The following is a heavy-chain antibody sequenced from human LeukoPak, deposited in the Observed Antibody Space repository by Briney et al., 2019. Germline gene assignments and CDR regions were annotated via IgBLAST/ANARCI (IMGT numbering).Heavy chain of an antibody. Sequence: PGGSLRLSCAASGFTFDDYAVHWVRQAPGKGLEWVSLISGDGDSTYFEDSVMGRFTISRENSKNYLFLQMNSLRTEDTALYYCAKGGRSGTYYNRFDYWGQGTLVTVSS. CDR1: GFTFDDYA. J-gene: IGHJ4*02. D-gene: IGHD3-10*01. CDR2: ISGDGDST. CDR3: AKGGRSGTYYNRFDY. V-gene: IGHV3-43*02.